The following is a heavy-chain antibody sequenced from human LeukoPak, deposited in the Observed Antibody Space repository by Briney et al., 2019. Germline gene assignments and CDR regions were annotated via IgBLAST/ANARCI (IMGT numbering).Heavy chain of an antibody. CDR1: GFTLSNYW. Sequence: PGGSLRRSCAASGFTLSNYWMHWVRQTPGKGLVWVSRINSDGSTTNYADSVKGRFTISRDNAKNTLYLQMNSLRAEDTAMYYCARVGYYYDDNCDAFDIWGQGTMVTVSS. V-gene: IGHV3-74*01. J-gene: IGHJ3*02. CDR3: ARVGYYYDDNCDAFDI. D-gene: IGHD3-22*01. CDR2: INSDGSTT.